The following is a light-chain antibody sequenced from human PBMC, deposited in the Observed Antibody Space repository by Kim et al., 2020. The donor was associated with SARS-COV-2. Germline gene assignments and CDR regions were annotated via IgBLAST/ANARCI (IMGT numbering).Light chain of an antibody. V-gene: IGKV1-27*01. CDR1: QDINAD. CDR2: AAS. J-gene: IGKJ1*01. CDR3: QKYNSAPRT. Sequence: ASVGDRVSITCRASQDINADLAWFQQKPGKAPKLLISAASSLHPGVPSRFSGRGSGTDFTLTISSLEPEDVATYYCQKYNSAPRTFGQGTKVDIK.